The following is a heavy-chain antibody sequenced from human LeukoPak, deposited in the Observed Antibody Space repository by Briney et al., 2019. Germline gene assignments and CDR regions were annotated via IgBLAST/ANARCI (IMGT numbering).Heavy chain of an antibody. V-gene: IGHV3-11*04. D-gene: IGHD2-21*02. CDR2: MSSSGSTT. CDR1: GFPFIDHF. CDR3: ARGLTVVTAQH. J-gene: IGHJ1*01. Sequence: PGGSLSLSCAASGFPFIDHFMSWIRQAPGKGLEWVSYMSSSGSTTSYADSVKGRFTISRDNAKNTLYLQMNSLRAEDTAVYYCARGLTVVTAQHWGQGTLVTVSS.